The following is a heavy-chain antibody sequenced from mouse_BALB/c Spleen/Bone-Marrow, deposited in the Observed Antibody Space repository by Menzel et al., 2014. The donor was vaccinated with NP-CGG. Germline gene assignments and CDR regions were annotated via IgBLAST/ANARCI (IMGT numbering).Heavy chain of an antibody. Sequence: VQLQQSGPGLVAPSQSLSITCTVSGFSLTSYGVHWVRQPPGKGLEWQGVIWAGGSTNYNSALMSRLSISKDNSKSQVFLKMNSLQTDDTAMYYCAREGGYYYGSRVAWFAYWGQGTLVTVSA. CDR2: IWAGGST. V-gene: IGHV2-9*02. J-gene: IGHJ3*01. CDR3: AREGGYYYGSRVAWFAY. CDR1: GFSLTSYG. D-gene: IGHD1-1*01.